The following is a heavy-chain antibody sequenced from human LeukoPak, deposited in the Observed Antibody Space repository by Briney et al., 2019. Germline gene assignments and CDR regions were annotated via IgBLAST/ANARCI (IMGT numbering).Heavy chain of an antibody. V-gene: IGHV3-30*18. J-gene: IGHJ4*02. CDR3: AKDRYSSGWYSDY. Sequence: PGRSLRLSCAASGFTFSSYGMHWVRQAPGKGLEWVAVISYDGSNKYYADSVKGRFTISRDNSKNTLYLQMNSLRAEDTAVYHCAKDRYSSGWYSDYWGQGTLVTVSS. CDR2: ISYDGSNK. D-gene: IGHD6-19*01. CDR1: GFTFSSYG.